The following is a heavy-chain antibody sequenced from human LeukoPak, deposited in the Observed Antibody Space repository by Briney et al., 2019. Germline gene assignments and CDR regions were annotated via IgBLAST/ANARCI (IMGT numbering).Heavy chain of an antibody. CDR1: GFTFGSDA. CDR2: IFGSGGSA. D-gene: IGHD6-19*01. Sequence: GGSLRLSCEASGFTFGSDAMYWVRQAPGKGLEWVAGIFGSGGSAHYADSAKGRFTISRDNSKNTVYLQINSLRAEDTAVYYCGKTTTGYSSGQKPAWPVDYWGQGTLVTVSS. CDR3: GKTTTGYSSGQKPAWPVDY. J-gene: IGHJ4*02. V-gene: IGHV3-23*01.